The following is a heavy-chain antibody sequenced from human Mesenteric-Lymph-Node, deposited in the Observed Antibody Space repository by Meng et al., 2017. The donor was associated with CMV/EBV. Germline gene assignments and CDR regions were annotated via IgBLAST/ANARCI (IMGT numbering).Heavy chain of an antibody. J-gene: IGHJ4*02. CDR3: ARDDVRLILGY. CDR2: INWNGGST. CDR1: GFTFDDYG. V-gene: IGHV3-20*04. Sequence: GESLKISCAASGFTFDDYGMSWVRQAPGKGLEWVSGINWNGGSTGYADSVKGRFTISRDNSKNTLYLQMNSLRPEDTAVYYCARDDVRLILGYWGQGTLVTVSS. D-gene: IGHD2-15*01.